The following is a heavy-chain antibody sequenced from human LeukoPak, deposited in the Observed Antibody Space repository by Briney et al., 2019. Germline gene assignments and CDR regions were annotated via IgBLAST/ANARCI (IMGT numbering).Heavy chain of an antibody. J-gene: IGHJ4*02. CDR2: IYHSGST. V-gene: IGHV4-30-2*01. CDR1: GGSISSGGYS. Sequence: PSQTLSLTCAVSGGSISSGGYSWSWIRQPPGKGLEWIGEIYHSGSTNYNPSLKSRVTISVDKSKNQFSLKLSSVTAADTAVYYCARDSGSYYYFDYWGQGTLVTVSS. CDR3: ARDSGSYYYFDY. D-gene: IGHD1-26*01.